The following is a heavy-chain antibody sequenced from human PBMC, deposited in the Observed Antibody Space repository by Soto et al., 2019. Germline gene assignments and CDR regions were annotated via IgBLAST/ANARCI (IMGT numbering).Heavy chain of an antibody. J-gene: IGHJ4*02. V-gene: IGHV3-23*01. CDR1: GFTFSSDA. CDR2: ISGSGGST. Sequence: GGSLRLSCAASGFTFSSDAMSWVRQAPGAVLEWVSAISGSGGSTYYADPVKRRFTIYRDNPKNSLYLQMNSLRAEGTAVYYCAKVYPRITMLVVVPLFGYWGQGPLVTVS. D-gene: IGHD3-22*01. CDR3: AKVYPRITMLVVVPLFGY.